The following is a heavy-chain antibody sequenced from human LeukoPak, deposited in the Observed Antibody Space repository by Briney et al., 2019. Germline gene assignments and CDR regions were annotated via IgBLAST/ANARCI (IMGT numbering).Heavy chain of an antibody. Sequence: SETLSLTCTVSGGSISSYYWSWIRQPPGKGLEWIGYIYYSGSTNYNPSLKSRVTISVDTSKNQSSLKLSSVTAADTAVYYCARGGPDFWSGYRLYGMDVWGQGTTVTVSS. V-gene: IGHV4-59*01. J-gene: IGHJ6*02. CDR1: GGSISSYY. CDR3: ARGGPDFWSGYRLYGMDV. CDR2: IYYSGST. D-gene: IGHD3-3*01.